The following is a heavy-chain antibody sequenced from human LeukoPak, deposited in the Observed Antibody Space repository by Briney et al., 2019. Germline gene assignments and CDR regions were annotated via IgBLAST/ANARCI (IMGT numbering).Heavy chain of an antibody. Sequence: GGSLRLSCAASGFTFSSYAMHWVRQAPGKGLEWVAVISYDGSNKYYADSVKGRFTISRDNAKNSLYLQMNSLRAEDTAVYYCASSIFGVVTDYDAFDIWGQGTMVTVSS. D-gene: IGHD3-3*01. CDR3: ASSIFGVVTDYDAFDI. CDR1: GFTFSSYA. J-gene: IGHJ3*02. CDR2: ISYDGSNK. V-gene: IGHV3-30-3*01.